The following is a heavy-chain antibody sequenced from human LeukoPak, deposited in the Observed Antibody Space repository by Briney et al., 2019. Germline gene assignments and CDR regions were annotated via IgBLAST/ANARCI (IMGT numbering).Heavy chain of an antibody. CDR2: INPNSGGT. D-gene: IGHD2-8*01. V-gene: IGHV1-2*04. Sequence: GASVKVSCKASGYTFTGYYMHWVRQAPGQGLEWIGWINPNSGGTNYAQKFQGWVTMTRDTSISTAYMELSRLRSDDTAVYYCARTKDLMGYYYGMDVWGQGTTVTVSS. J-gene: IGHJ6*02. CDR1: GYTFTGYY. CDR3: ARTKDLMGYYYGMDV.